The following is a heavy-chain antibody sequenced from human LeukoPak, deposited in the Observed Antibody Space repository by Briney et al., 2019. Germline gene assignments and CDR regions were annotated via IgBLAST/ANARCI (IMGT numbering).Heavy chain of an antibody. CDR3: ATTYIKPGGELSALRGFQH. CDR2: IIPILGIA. CDR1: GGTFSSYA. V-gene: IGHV1-69*04. Sequence: ASVKVSCKASGGTFSSYAISWVRQAPGQGLEWMGGIIPILGIANYAQKFQGRVTITADKSTSTAYMELSSLRSEDTAVYYCATTYIKPGGELSALRGFQHWGQGTLVTVSS. D-gene: IGHD1-7*01. J-gene: IGHJ1*01.